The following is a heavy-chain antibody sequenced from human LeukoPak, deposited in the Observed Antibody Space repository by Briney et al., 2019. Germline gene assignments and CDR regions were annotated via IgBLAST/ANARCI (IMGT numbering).Heavy chain of an antibody. CDR3: ARDAIRWSRDNWFDP. Sequence: ASVKVSCKASGYTFTGYGISWVRQAPGQGFEWMGWISAYNGNTNYAQKLQGRVTMTTDTSTSTAYMELRSLRSDDTAVYYCARDAIRWSRDNWFDPWGQGTLVTVSS. J-gene: IGHJ5*02. D-gene: IGHD4-23*01. CDR1: GYTFTGYG. CDR2: ISAYNGNT. V-gene: IGHV1-18*01.